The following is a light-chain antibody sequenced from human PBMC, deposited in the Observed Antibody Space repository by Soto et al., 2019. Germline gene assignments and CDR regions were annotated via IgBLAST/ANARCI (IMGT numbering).Light chain of an antibody. J-gene: IGLJ3*02. CDR2: EVT. Sequence: QSVLTQPASVSGSPGQSITISCTATISDVYDYKYVSWYQPHPGKDPKLIVYEVTHRPSGVSSRFSGSKSDNTASLTISGLQAEDEADYYCSSFTPYSLGVFGGGTKLAVL. CDR3: SSFTPYSLGV. V-gene: IGLV2-14*01. CDR1: ISDVYDYKY.